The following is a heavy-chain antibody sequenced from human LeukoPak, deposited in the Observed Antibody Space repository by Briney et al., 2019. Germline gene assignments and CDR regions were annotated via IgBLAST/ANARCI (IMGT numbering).Heavy chain of an antibody. Sequence: GASVKVSCKASGYTFTSYDINWVRQATGRGLEWMGWMNSNSGNTGYAQKFQGRVTMTRNTSISTAYMELSSLRSEDTAVYYCASYFDPYYYYGMDVWGQGTTVTVSS. CDR2: MNSNSGNT. J-gene: IGHJ6*02. V-gene: IGHV1-8*01. CDR3: ASYFDPYYYYGMDV. CDR1: GYTFTSYD. D-gene: IGHD3-22*01.